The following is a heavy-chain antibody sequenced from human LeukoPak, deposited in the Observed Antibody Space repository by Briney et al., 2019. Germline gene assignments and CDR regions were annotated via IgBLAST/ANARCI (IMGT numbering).Heavy chain of an antibody. J-gene: IGHJ4*02. CDR3: ARSGGSSSLGY. CDR1: GFTFSSYW. V-gene: IGHV3-74*01. CDR2: INTDGSST. D-gene: IGHD6-6*01. Sequence: GGSLRLSCAASGFTFSSYWMHWVRHAPGKGLVWVSHINTDGSSTTYADSVKGRFTISRDNAENTLYLQMNSLRAEDTAVYYCARSGGSSSLGYWGQRALVTVSS.